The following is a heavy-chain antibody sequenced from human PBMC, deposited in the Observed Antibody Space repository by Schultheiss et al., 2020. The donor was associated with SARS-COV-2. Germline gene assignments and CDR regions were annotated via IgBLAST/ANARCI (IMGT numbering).Heavy chain of an antibody. CDR1: GGSISSSSYY. CDR2: IYYSGST. CDR3: ATSESIAAAGMRAFDI. D-gene: IGHD6-13*01. V-gene: IGHV4-31*03. Sequence: SETLSLTCTVSGGSISSSSYYWSWIRQPPGKGLEWIGYIYYSGSTYYNPSLKSRVTISVDTSKNQFSLKLSSVTAADTAVYYCATSESIAAAGMRAFDIWGQGTMVTVSS. J-gene: IGHJ3*02.